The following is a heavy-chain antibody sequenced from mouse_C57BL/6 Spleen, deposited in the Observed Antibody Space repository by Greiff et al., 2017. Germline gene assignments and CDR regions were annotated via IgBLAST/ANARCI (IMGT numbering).Heavy chain of an antibody. CDR3: ARLANWDALYFDY. Sequence: VHVKQSVAELVRPGASVKLSCTASGFNIKNTYMHWVKQRPEQGLEWIGRIDPANGNTKYAPKFQGKATITADTSSNTAYLQLSSLTSEDTAIYYCARLANWDALYFDYWGQGTTLTVSS. D-gene: IGHD4-1*01. J-gene: IGHJ2*01. CDR2: IDPANGNT. V-gene: IGHV14-3*01. CDR1: GFNIKNTY.